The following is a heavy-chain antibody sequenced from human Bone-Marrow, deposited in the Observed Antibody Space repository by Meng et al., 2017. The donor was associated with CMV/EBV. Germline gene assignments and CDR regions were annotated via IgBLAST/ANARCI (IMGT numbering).Heavy chain of an antibody. CDR1: GGSFSGYY. D-gene: IGHD3-10*01. CDR3: ARDLPYMVRGGHYYGMDV. Sequence: GSLRLSCAVYGGSFSGYYWSWIRQPPGKGLEWIGYIYYSGSTNYNPSLKSRVTISVDTSKNQFSLKLSSVTAADTAVYYCARDLPYMVRGGHYYGMDVWGQGTTVTVSS. CDR2: IYYSGST. J-gene: IGHJ6*02. V-gene: IGHV4-59*01.